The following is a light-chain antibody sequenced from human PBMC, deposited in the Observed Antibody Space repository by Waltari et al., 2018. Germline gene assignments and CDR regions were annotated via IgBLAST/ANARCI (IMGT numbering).Light chain of an antibody. V-gene: IGLV2-8*01. J-gene: IGLJ2*01. CDR1: SSDVAFYDF. CDR3: SSYAGDNILI. CDR2: DVN. Sequence: QSALTQPPSASGSPGQSVSISCTGHSSDVAFYDFVSWYKQDPGKAPQLIIYDVNKRPSGVPGRFSGSKSGNTASLIVSGLQADDEAYYYCSSYAGDNILIFGGGTKLTV.